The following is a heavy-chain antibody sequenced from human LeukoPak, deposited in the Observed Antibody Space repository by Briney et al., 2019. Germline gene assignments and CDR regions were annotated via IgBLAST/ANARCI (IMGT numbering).Heavy chain of an antibody. CDR2: IIPILGIA. Sequence: GASVKVSRKASGGTFSSYAISWVRQAPGQGLEWMGRIIPILGIANYAQKFQGRVTITADKSTSTAYMELSSLRSEDTAVYYCARDHYDSSGYYGGDVWGQGTTVTVSS. CDR3: ARDHYDSSGYYGGDV. J-gene: IGHJ6*02. D-gene: IGHD3-22*01. CDR1: GGTFSSYA. V-gene: IGHV1-69*04.